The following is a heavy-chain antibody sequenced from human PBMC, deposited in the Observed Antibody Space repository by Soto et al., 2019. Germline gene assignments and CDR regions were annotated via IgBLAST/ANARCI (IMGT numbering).Heavy chain of an antibody. V-gene: IGHV1-18*01. J-gene: IGHJ5*02. CDR1: GYTFTSYG. D-gene: IGHD2-15*01. Sequence: ASVKVSCKASGYTFTSYGISWVRQAPGQGLEWMGWISAYNGNTNYAQKLQGRVTMTTDTSTSTAYMELRSLRSDDTAVYYCARFDNIVVVVAEFWFDPWGQGTLVTVSS. CDR2: ISAYNGNT. CDR3: ARFDNIVVVVAEFWFDP.